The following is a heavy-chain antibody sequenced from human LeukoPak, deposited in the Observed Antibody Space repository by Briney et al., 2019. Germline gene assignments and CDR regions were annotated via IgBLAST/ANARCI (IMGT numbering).Heavy chain of an antibody. D-gene: IGHD1-20*01. CDR2: IKPNSGGT. V-gene: IGHV1-2*06. J-gene: IGHJ3*02. Sequence: GASVKVSCKASGYTFTGYYMHWVRQAPGQGLEWMGRIKPNSGGTNYAQKFQGRVTMTRDTSISTAYMELSRLRSDDTAVYYCARVRRRITDYDAFDIWGQGTMVTVSS. CDR1: GYTFTGYY. CDR3: ARVRRRITDYDAFDI.